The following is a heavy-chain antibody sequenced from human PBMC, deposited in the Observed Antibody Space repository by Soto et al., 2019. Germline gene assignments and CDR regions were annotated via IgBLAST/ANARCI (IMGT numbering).Heavy chain of an antibody. Sequence: QVQLVESGGGVVQPGRSLRLSCAASGFTFSSYGMHWVRQAPGKGLEWVAVISYDGSNKYYADSVMGRFTSSRDNSKNTLYVQMSSLRAEDTAVYYWAKDKVPVVVTAPLDYWGQGTLVTVSS. V-gene: IGHV3-30*18. D-gene: IGHD2-21*02. J-gene: IGHJ4*02. CDR3: AKDKVPVVVTAPLDY. CDR1: GFTFSSYG. CDR2: ISYDGSNK.